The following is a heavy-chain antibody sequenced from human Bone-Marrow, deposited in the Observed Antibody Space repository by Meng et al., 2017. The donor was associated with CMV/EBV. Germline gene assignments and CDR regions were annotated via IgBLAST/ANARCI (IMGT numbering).Heavy chain of an antibody. CDR3: ARGLRGVRFLEWLPYYFDY. CDR2: INHSGST. Sequence: SFSGYYWSWIRQPPGKGLEWIGEINHSGSTYYNPSLKSRVTISVDTSKNQFSLKLSSVTAADTAVYYCARGLRGVRFLEWLPYYFDYWGQGTLVTVSS. J-gene: IGHJ4*02. V-gene: IGHV4-34*01. D-gene: IGHD3-3*01. CDR1: SFSGYY.